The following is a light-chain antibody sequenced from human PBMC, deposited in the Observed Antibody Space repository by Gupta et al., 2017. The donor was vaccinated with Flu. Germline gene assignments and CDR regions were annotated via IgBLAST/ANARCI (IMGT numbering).Light chain of an antibody. CDR2: EVS. CDR1: SSDVGTYNR. CDR3: SSYTSSSTYV. V-gene: IGLV2-18*02. J-gene: IGLJ1*01. Sequence: QSALTQPPSVSGSPGQSVTISCTGTSSDVGTYNRVSWYQQHPGKAPKLMIYEVSNRPSGVPDRLSGSKSGNTASLTISGLQGEDEADYYCSSYTSSSTYVFGTGTKVTVL.